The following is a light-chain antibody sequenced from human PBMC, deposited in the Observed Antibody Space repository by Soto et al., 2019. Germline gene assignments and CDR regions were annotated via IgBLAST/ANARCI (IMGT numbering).Light chain of an antibody. CDR2: AAS. J-gene: IGKJ5*01. Sequence: DIQMTQSPSSLSASVGDRVTITCRASQSINNYLNWYQQKPGKAPNLLIYAASTLQSGVTPRFSGSGSGTDFTLTISSVAPDDLATYYCQQSSTTPITFGQGTRLEIK. CDR1: QSINNY. CDR3: QQSSTTPIT. V-gene: IGKV1-39*01.